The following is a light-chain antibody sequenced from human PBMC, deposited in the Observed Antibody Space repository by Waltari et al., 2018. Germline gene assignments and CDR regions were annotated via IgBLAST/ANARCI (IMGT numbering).Light chain of an antibody. Sequence: DIQMTQSPSTLSASVGARVTITCRASQSISSWLAWYQQKPGKAPKLLIYKASSLESGVPSRFSGSGSGTEFTLTISSLQPDDFATYYCQQYNSYWRTFGQGTKVEIK. V-gene: IGKV1-5*03. J-gene: IGKJ1*01. CDR2: KAS. CDR1: QSISSW. CDR3: QQYNSYWRT.